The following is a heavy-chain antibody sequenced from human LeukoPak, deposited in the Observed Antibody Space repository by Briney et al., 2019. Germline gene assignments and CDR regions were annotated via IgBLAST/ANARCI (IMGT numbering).Heavy chain of an antibody. J-gene: IGHJ3*02. D-gene: IGHD4-17*01. CDR2: INGDGSSA. CDR3: ARPQHGDLYAFDI. V-gene: IGHV3-74*01. Sequence: GGSLRLSCAASGFTFSSYWMHWVRQAPGKRLVWVSRINGDGSSATYADSVKGRFTISRDSAKNTVYLQMNSLRAEDTAVYYCARPQHGDLYAFDIWGQGTMDTVSS. CDR1: GFTFSSYW.